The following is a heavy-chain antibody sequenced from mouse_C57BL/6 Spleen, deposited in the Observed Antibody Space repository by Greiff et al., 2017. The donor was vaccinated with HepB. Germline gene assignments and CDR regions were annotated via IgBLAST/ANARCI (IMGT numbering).Heavy chain of an antibody. CDR2: IRSKSNNYAT. CDR1: GFSFNTYA. V-gene: IGHV10-1*01. Sequence: EVQLVESGGGLVQPKGSLKLSCAASGFSFNTYAMNWVRQAPGKGLEWVARIRSKSNNYATYYADSVKDRFTISRDDSESMLYLQMNNLKTEDTAMYYWVRSPPSYGSSYAMDYWGQGTSVTVSS. CDR3: VRSPPSYGSSYAMDY. J-gene: IGHJ4*01. D-gene: IGHD1-1*01.